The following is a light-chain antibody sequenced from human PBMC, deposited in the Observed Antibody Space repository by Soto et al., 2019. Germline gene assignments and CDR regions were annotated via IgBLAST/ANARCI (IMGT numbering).Light chain of an antibody. CDR1: SSDVGAYKY. CDR2: GVS. J-gene: IGLJ1*01. CDR3: SSFTGPTTLDV. V-gene: IGLV2-14*03. Sequence: QSVLTQPASVSGSPGQSVTISWTGTSSDVGAYKYVSWYQKHPGKAPKLMIYGVSNRPSGISNRFSGSKSGNTAFLTISGLQPEDEADYYCSSFTGPTTLDVFGTGTKVTGL.